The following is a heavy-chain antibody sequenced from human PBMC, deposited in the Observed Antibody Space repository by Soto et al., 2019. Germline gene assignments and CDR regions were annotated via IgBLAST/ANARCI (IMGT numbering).Heavy chain of an antibody. Sequence: PSETLSLTCTVSGGSVNSGSYYWSWIRQPPGKGLEWIGYVYYTGRTSYNPSLKSRVTISADTSKNQFSLIMTSVTAADTAVYYCARDYDYFDYWGQGTLVTVSS. V-gene: IGHV4-61*01. CDR3: ARDYDYFDY. D-gene: IGHD3-16*01. CDR1: GGSVNSGSYY. CDR2: VYYTGRT. J-gene: IGHJ4*02.